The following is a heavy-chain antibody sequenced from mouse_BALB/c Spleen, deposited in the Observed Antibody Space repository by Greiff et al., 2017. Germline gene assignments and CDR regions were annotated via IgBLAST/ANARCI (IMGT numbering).Heavy chain of an antibody. CDR2: IYPYNGGT. J-gene: IGHJ3*01. CDR3: ASRPAWFAY. V-gene: IGHV1S29*02. CDR1: GYTFTDYN. Sequence: VQLQQSGPELVKPGASVKISCKASGYTFTDYNMHWVKQSHGKSLEWIGYIYPYNGGTSYNQKFKGKATLTVDKSSSTAYMELRSLTSEDSAVYYCASRPAWFAYWGQGTLVTVSA.